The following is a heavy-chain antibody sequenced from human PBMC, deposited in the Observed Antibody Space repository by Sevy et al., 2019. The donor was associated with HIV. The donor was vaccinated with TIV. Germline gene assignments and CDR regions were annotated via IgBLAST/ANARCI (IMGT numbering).Heavy chain of an antibody. CDR2: IKQDGSEK. CDR1: GFTFSSYW. V-gene: IGHV3-7*01. Sequence: GGSLRLSCAASGFTFSSYWMTWVRQAPGKGLEWVVNIKQDGSEKYYVDSVKGRFTISRDNAKNSLYLQMNSLRAEDTALYYCARGSPGSYSPNDAFDIWGQGTMVTVSS. J-gene: IGHJ3*02. D-gene: IGHD1-26*01. CDR3: ARGSPGSYSPNDAFDI.